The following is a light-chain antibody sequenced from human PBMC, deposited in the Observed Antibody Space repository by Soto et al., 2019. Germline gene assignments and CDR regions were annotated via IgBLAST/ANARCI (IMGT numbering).Light chain of an antibody. CDR3: QQYGSSFT. CDR1: QSVSSSY. Sequence: EIVLTQSPGTLSLSPGERATLSCRASQSVSSSYLAWYQQKPGQAPRLLIYGASSRATGIPDRFSGSGSGTDFTLTIRRLEPEEFAVYSCQQYGSSFTFGPGTKVDIK. J-gene: IGKJ3*01. CDR2: GAS. V-gene: IGKV3-20*01.